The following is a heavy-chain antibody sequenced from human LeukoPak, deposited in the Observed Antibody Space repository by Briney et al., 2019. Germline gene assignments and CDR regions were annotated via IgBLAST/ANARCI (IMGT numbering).Heavy chain of an antibody. V-gene: IGHV3-48*01. D-gene: IGHD6-13*01. CDR1: GFTFSSYS. Sequence: GGSLRLSCAASGFTFSSYSMNWVRQAPGKGLEWVSYISSSSSTIYYADSVKGRFTISRDNSKNTLYLQMNSLRAEDTAVYYCAKSGYSSSWHFDYWGQGTLVTVSS. CDR2: ISSSSSTI. J-gene: IGHJ4*02. CDR3: AKSGYSSSWHFDY.